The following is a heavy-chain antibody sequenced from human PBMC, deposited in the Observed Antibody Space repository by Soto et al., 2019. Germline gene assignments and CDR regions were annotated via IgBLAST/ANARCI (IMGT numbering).Heavy chain of an antibody. CDR3: ARHTRSWTDGYFDY. CDR2: IYPGDSDT. J-gene: IGHJ4*02. Sequence: GESLKISCKGSGYSFTNQWIGWVRQTPGKGLEWMGIIYPGDSDTRYSPSFQGQVTISADKSISTAYLQWSRLKASDTAMYYCARHTRSWTDGYFDYWGQGTLVTVSS. D-gene: IGHD1-26*01. CDR1: GYSFTNQW. V-gene: IGHV5-51*01.